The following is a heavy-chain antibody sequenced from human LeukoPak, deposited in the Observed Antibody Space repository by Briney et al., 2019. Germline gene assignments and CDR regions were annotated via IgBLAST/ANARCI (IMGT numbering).Heavy chain of an antibody. CDR3: ATYGSGSYYTSY. J-gene: IGHJ4*02. V-gene: IGHV3-66*01. CDR1: GFTVSSNY. CDR2: LYRGGDT. D-gene: IGHD3-10*01. Sequence: PGGSLRLSCAASGFTVSSNYMSWVRQTPGKGLEWVAVLYRGGDTYYADSVKGRFTISRDNSKNTLYLQMNSLRAEDTAVYYCATYGSGSYYTSYWGQGTLVTVSS.